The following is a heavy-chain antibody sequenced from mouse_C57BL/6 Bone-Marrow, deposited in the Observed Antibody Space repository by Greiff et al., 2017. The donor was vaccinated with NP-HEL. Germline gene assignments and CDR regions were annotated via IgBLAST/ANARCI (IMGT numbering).Heavy chain of an antibody. V-gene: IGHV1-82*01. Sequence: VQLQQSGPELVKPGASVKISCKASGYAFSSSWMNWVKQRPGKGLEWIGRIYPGDGDTNYNGKFKGKATLTADKSSSTAYMQLSSLTSEDSAVYCCARSDYDGAFAYWGQGTLVTVSA. CDR2: IYPGDGDT. D-gene: IGHD2-4*01. CDR3: ARSDYDGAFAY. CDR1: GYAFSSSW. J-gene: IGHJ3*01.